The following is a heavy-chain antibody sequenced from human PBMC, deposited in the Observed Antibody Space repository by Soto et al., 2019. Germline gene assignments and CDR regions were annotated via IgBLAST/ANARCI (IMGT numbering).Heavy chain of an antibody. CDR3: GRSALNLEWLVSPDVALPFEP. CDR2: IYYIGST. J-gene: IGHJ5*02. Sequence: SETLSLTCTVSGGSVSSGSYYWSWIRQPPGKGLEWIGYIYYIGSTNYNPSLKSRVTISVDTSKNQFSLKLSSVTAADTAVYYCGRSALNLEWLVSPDVALPFEPCGQGTLVAVCS. V-gene: IGHV4-61*01. CDR1: GGSVSSGSYY. D-gene: IGHD3-3*01.